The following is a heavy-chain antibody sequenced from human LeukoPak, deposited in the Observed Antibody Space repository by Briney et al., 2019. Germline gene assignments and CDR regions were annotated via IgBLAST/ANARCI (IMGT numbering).Heavy chain of an antibody. CDR2: INHSGST. V-gene: IGHV4-34*01. CDR1: GRSFSGYY. Sequence: SETLSLTCAVYGRSFSGYYWSWIRQPPGKGLEWIGEINHSGSTNYNPSLKSRVTISVDTSKNQFSLKLSSVTAADTAVYYCARARYCSSTSCYTTSEYFQHWGQGALVTVSS. J-gene: IGHJ1*01. D-gene: IGHD2-2*02. CDR3: ARARYCSSTSCYTTSEYFQH.